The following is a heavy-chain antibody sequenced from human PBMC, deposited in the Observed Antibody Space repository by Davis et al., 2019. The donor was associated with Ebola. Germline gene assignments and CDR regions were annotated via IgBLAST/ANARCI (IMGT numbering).Heavy chain of an antibody. D-gene: IGHD6-19*01. CDR2: IIPILGIA. CDR1: GGTFSSYA. J-gene: IGHJ4*02. Sequence: SVKVSCKASGGTFSSYAISWVRQAPGQGLEWMGRIIPILGIANYAQKFQGRVTITADKSTSTAYMELSSLRSEDTAVYYCARVLHSSGWIDYWGQGTLVTVSS. CDR3: ARVLHSSGWIDY. V-gene: IGHV1-69*04.